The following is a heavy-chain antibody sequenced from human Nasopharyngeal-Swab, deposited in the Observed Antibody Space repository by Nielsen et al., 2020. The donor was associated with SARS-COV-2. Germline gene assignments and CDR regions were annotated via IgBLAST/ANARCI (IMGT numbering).Heavy chain of an antibody. J-gene: IGHJ6*02. CDR1: GFILNTYG. V-gene: IGHV3-33*01. Sequence: GESLKISCATSGFILNTYGIHWVRQAPGKGLEWVAVSWYDGTDTFYADSVRDRITITRDKSKTRLTLQMYNLRVDDTALYYCVRLLGPRFGLDVWGQGTTVIVSS. D-gene: IGHD3-16*01. CDR3: VRLLGPRFGLDV. CDR2: SWYDGTDT.